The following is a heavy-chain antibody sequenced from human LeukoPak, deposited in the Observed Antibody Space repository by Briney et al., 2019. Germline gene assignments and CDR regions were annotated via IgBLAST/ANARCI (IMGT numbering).Heavy chain of an antibody. D-gene: IGHD3-16*01. CDR1: GFTFDNYA. Sequence: GGSLRLSCTASGFTFDNYAMHWVRQAPGKGLEWVSGISWNSAMIDYADSVKGRFTISRDNTRNSLFLQMNSLRVEDTALYYRGRSTTDTDFGGWGQGTQVTVSS. V-gene: IGHV3-9*01. CDR3: GRSTTDTDFGG. J-gene: IGHJ4*02. CDR2: ISWNSAMI.